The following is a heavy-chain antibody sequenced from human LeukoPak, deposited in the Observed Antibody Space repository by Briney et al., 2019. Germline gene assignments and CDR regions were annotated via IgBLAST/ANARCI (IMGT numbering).Heavy chain of an antibody. J-gene: IGHJ6*03. CDR2: INWNGGST. V-gene: IGHV3-20*04. D-gene: IGHD2-2*01. Sequence: GGSLRLSCAASGFTFSNNAMHWVRHAPGKGLEWVSGINWNGGSTGYADSVKGRFTISRDNAKNSLYLQMNSLRAEDTALYYCARAGYQLLQHNPNYYYYYMDVWGKGTTVTVSS. CDR1: GFTFSNNA. CDR3: ARAGYQLLQHNPNYYYYYMDV.